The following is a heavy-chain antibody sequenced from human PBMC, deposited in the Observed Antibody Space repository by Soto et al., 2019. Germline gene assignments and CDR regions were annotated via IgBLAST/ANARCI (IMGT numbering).Heavy chain of an antibody. Sequence: PXVSLRLSCVASGFTLSSYAMSWVRQAPGKGLERVSAISGSGGSTYYADSVKGRFTISRDNSKNTLYLQMKSLRAEDTAVYYCAKDIAARHYYYYGMDVWGQGTTVTVSS. V-gene: IGHV3-23*01. D-gene: IGHD6-6*01. CDR1: GFTLSSYA. J-gene: IGHJ6*02. CDR2: ISGSGGST. CDR3: AKDIAARHYYYYGMDV.